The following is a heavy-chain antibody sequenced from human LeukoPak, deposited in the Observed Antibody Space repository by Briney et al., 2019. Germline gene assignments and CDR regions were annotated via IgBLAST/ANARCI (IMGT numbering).Heavy chain of an antibody. CDR3: ARDTLGPYYYGSGSYP. Sequence: GGSLSLSCAASGVTFSSYEMNWVRQAPGQGLEWVSYISSSGSTIYYADSVKGRFTISRDHAKNSLYLQMNSLRAEDTAVYYCARDTLGPYYYGSGSYPWGQGTLVTVSS. J-gene: IGHJ4*02. V-gene: IGHV3-48*03. D-gene: IGHD3-10*01. CDR1: GVTFSSYE. CDR2: ISSSGSTI.